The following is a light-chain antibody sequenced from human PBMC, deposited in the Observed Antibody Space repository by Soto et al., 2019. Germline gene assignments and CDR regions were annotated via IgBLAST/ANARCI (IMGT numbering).Light chain of an antibody. CDR1: QSVSSGY. CDR3: QQYGGSPRT. Sequence: EIVLTQSPGTLSLSPGERGTLSCRASQSVSSGYLAWYQQKPGQAPRLLIYDASSRATGIPDRFSGSGSGTDFTLTISRXEPEDFAVYYCQQYGGSPRTFGQGTKVDIK. V-gene: IGKV3-20*01. J-gene: IGKJ1*01. CDR2: DAS.